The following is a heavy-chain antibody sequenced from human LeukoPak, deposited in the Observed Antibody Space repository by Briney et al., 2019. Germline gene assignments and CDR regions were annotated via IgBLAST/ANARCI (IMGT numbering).Heavy chain of an antibody. Sequence: SETLSLTCSVSGGSISSSSYYWGWIRQPPGKGLEWIGSIYYSGSTYYNPSLKSRVTISVDTSKNQFSLKLSSVTAADTAVYYCARHEDTRGYSSGCLDYWGQGTLVTVSS. J-gene: IGHJ4*02. V-gene: IGHV4-39*01. CDR2: IYYSGST. D-gene: IGHD6-19*01. CDR1: GGSISSSSYY. CDR3: ARHEDTRGYSSGCLDY.